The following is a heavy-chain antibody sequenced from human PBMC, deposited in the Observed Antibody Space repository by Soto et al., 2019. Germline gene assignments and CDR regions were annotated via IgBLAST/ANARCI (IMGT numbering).Heavy chain of an antibody. V-gene: IGHV3-30*18. CDR2: ISYDGSNK. CDR1: GFTFSSYG. Sequence: ESGGGVVQPGRSLRLSCAASGFTFSSYGMHWVRQAPGKGLEWVAVISYDGSNKYYADSVKGRFTISRDNSKNTLYLQMNSLRAEDTAVYYCAKPALTMVRGVAIDYWGQGTLVTVSS. D-gene: IGHD3-10*01. CDR3: AKPALTMVRGVAIDY. J-gene: IGHJ4*02.